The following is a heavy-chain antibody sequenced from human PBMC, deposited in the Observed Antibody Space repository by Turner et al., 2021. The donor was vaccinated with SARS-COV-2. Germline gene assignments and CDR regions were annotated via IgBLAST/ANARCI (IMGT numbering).Heavy chain of an antibody. CDR3: ATLVSRGQFDY. D-gene: IGHD2-8*01. CDR1: GYSLTDSF. CDR2: IHPSDGET. J-gene: IGHJ4*02. V-gene: IGHV1-69-2*01. Sequence: DVQLVQSGAEVKKPGATVKISCKISGYSLTDSFIHWVKQAPGQGLEWMGLIHPSDGETKYLDRFQDRATITADTSIETVYLELRSLTSGDTAMYYCATLVSRGQFDYWGPGTLVTVSS.